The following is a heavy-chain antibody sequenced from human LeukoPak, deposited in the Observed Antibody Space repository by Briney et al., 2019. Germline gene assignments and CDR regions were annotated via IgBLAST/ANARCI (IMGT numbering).Heavy chain of an antibody. D-gene: IGHD6-19*01. V-gene: IGHV4-59*08. Sequence: SETLSLTCTVSGGSISSYYWSWIRQPPGKGLECIGYIYYSGSTNYNPSLKSRVTISVDTSKNQFSLKLSSVTAADTAVYYCATQGYSSGWYMYYWGQGTLVTVSS. CDR3: ATQGYSSGWYMYY. CDR1: GGSISSYY. J-gene: IGHJ4*02. CDR2: IYYSGST.